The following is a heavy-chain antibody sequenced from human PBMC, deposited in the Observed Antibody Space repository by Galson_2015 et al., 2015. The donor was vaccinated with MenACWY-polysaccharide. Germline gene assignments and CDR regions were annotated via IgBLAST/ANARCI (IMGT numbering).Heavy chain of an antibody. J-gene: IGHJ5*02. Sequence: SLRLACAASGFTVTNYTMNWVRQAPGKGLEWVSSISSSGFYIYHADSVKGRFTISRDSAKNSLYLQMNSLRAEDTAVFYCARGDFWSGFSPWGQGTLVPISS. CDR2: ISSSGFYI. CDR3: ARGDFWSGFSP. CDR1: GFTVTNYT. D-gene: IGHD3-3*01. V-gene: IGHV3-21*01.